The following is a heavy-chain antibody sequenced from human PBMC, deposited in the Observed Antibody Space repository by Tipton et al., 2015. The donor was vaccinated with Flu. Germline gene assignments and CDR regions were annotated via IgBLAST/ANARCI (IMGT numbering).Heavy chain of an antibody. V-gene: IGHV1-69*18. D-gene: IGHD6-13*01. J-gene: IGHJ4*02. CDR1: GGTFSSYA. CDR2: IIPIFGTA. Sequence: QVQLVQSGAEVKKPGSSVEVSCKASGGTFSSYAISWVRQAPGQGLEWMGRIIPIFGTANYAQKFQGRVTITADESTSTAYMELSSLRSEDTAVYYCASSKVNPISSSWYFDYWGQGTLVTVSS. CDR3: ASSKVNPISSSWYFDY.